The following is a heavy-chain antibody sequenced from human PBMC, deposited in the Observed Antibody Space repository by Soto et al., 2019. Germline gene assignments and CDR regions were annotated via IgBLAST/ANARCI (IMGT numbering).Heavy chain of an antibody. D-gene: IGHD5-18*01. CDR2: IIPIFGTA. Sequence: QVQLVQSGAEVKKPGSSVKVSCKASGGTFSSYAISWVRQAPGQGLEWMGGIIPIFGTANYAQKFQGRVTISADESTRTDYMELSSLRSEDTAVYYCARGRYDTAMGGWVCYYYYYGMDVWGQGTTVTVSS. CDR3: ARGRYDTAMGGWVCYYYYYGMDV. J-gene: IGHJ6*02. V-gene: IGHV1-69*01. CDR1: GGTFSSYA.